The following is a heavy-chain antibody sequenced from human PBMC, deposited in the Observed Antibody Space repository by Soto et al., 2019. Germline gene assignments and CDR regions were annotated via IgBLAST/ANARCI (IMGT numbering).Heavy chain of an antibody. CDR1: GYSFTSYW. Sequence: PGESLKISCKGSGYSFTSYWIGWVRQMPGKGLEWMGIIYPGDSDTRYSPSFQGQVTISADKAISPASLQGSSLRAREPAMYTCRRMADVGRITIGWFDPWAQGTLVPVSS. J-gene: IGHJ5*02. CDR2: IYPGDSDT. D-gene: IGHD1-1*01. CDR3: RRMADVGRITIGWFDP. V-gene: IGHV5-51*01.